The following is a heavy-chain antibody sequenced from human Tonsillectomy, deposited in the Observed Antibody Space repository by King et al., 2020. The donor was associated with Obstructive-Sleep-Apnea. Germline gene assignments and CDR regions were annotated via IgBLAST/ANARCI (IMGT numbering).Heavy chain of an antibody. Sequence: QLVQSGAEVKKPGESLKISCKGSGYKFTSYWIGWVRQMPVKGLEWMGIIYPGDSDTRYSPSFQGQVTISADKSISTAYLQWSSLKASDTAMYYCARHPEGGIHLWTLDYWGQGTLVTVSS. CDR1: GYKFTSYW. CDR3: ARHPEGGIHLWTLDY. D-gene: IGHD5-18*01. V-gene: IGHV5-51*01. CDR2: IYPGDSDT. J-gene: IGHJ4*02.